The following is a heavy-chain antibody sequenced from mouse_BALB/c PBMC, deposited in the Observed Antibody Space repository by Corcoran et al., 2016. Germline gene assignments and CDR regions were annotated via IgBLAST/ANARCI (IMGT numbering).Heavy chain of an antibody. CDR1: GYTFSSYW. CDR3: ARAWEGFAY. CDR2: ILPGSGST. D-gene: IGHD4-1*01. J-gene: IGHJ3*01. V-gene: IGHV1-9*01. Sequence: QVQLQQSGAELMKPGASVKISCKATGYTFSSYWIEWVKQRPGHGLEWIGEILPGSGSTNYNEKVKGKATFTSDTSSNTAYRQLSSLTSEDSAVYYCARAWEGFAYWGQGTLVTVSA.